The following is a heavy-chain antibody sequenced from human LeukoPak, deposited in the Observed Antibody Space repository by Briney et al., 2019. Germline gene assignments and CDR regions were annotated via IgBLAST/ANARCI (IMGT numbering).Heavy chain of an antibody. V-gene: IGHV1-69*05. CDR1: GGTFSSYA. D-gene: IGHD3-22*01. CDR3: AREGEPYYYDSSGYYTLDY. J-gene: IGHJ4*02. CDR2: IIPIFGTA. Sequence: ASVKVSCKASGGTFSSYAISWVRQASGQGLEWMGRIIPIFGTANYAQKFQGRVTITTDESTSTAYMELSSLRSEDTAVYYCAREGEPYYYDSSGYYTLDYWGQGTLVTVSS.